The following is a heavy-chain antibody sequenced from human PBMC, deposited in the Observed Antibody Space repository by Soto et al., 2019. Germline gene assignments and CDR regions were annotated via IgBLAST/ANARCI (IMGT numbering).Heavy chain of an antibody. V-gene: IGHV2-26*01. CDR2: IFSNDEK. J-gene: IGHJ6*02. CDR1: GFSLSNARMG. Sequence: KESGPVLVKPTETLTLTCTVSGFSLSNARMGVSWIRQPPGKALEWLAHIFSNDEKSYSTSLKSRLTISKDTSKSQVVLTMTNMGPVDTATYYCARIRKYGDYPYYYYGLDVWGQGTPVTVSS. CDR3: ARIRKYGDYPYYYYGLDV. D-gene: IGHD4-17*01.